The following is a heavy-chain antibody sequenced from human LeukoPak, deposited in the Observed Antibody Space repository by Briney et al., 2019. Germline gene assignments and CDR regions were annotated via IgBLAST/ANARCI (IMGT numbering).Heavy chain of an antibody. CDR1: GGTFSSYA. CDR3: ATLSPSYGSGSLADAFDI. CDR2: IIPIFGTA. V-gene: IGHV1-69*05. J-gene: IGHJ3*02. D-gene: IGHD3-10*01. Sequence: ASVKVSCKASGGTFSSYATSWVRQAPGQGLEWMGRIIPIFGTANYAQKFQGRVTITTDESTSTAYMELSSLRSEDTAVYYCATLSPSYGSGSLADAFDIWGQGTMVTVSS.